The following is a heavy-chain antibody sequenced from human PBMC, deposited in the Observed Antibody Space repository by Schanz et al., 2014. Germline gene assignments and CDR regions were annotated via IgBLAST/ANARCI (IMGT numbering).Heavy chain of an antibody. CDR3: ARDKGGYYPFDY. D-gene: IGHD3-22*01. CDR2: LSYDGNRE. J-gene: IGHJ4*02. Sequence: QVELVESGGGVVQPGRSLRLSCAASGFTFSRHAMHWVRQAAGKGLEWVTALSYDGNREYYADSVKGRLTISGDNSKNTLYLQMNSLRAEDTAVYYCARDKGGYYPFDYWGQGSLVTVSS. V-gene: IGHV3-30*14. CDR1: GFTFSRHA.